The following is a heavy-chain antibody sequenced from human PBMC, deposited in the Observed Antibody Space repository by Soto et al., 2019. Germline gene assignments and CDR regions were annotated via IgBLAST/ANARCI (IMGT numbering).Heavy chain of an antibody. J-gene: IGHJ4*02. V-gene: IGHV3-73*02. CDR3: ARLWSEREPNFDY. D-gene: IGHD1-26*01. CDR2: IRSKANSYAT. Sequence: EVQLVESGGGLVQPGGSLKLSCAASGYTFSDSAMHWVRQASGKGLEWGGRIRSKANSYATVYAASVKGRFTISRDDSKNTAYLQMNSLKTEHTAVYYCARLWSEREPNFDYWGQGTLVSVSS. CDR1: GYTFSDSA.